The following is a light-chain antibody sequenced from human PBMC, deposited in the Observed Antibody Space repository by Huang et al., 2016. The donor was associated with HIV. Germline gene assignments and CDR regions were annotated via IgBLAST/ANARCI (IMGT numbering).Light chain of an antibody. Sequence: DIQMTQSPSTLSASVGDRVTITCRASQSISSWLAWYQQKPGKAPKLLIYKASSLESGVPSRFSGIGSGTEYTLTISSLQPDDFATYYCLQYDSFSPWTFGQGTKVDIK. CDR1: QSISSW. J-gene: IGKJ1*01. V-gene: IGKV1-5*03. CDR2: KAS. CDR3: LQYDSFSPWT.